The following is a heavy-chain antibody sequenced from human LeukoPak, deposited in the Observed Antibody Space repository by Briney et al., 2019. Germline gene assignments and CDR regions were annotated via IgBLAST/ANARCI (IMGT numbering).Heavy chain of an antibody. CDR2: INHSGST. V-gene: IGHV4-34*01. CDR3: ASEGFVCSGGSCYSRHYGMDV. Sequence: SETLSLTCAVYGGSFSGYYWSWIRQPPGKGREWIGEINHSGSTNYNPSLKSRVTISVDTSKNQFSLKLSSVTAADTAVYYCASEGFVCSGGSCYSRHYGMDVWGQGTTVTVSS. J-gene: IGHJ6*02. CDR1: GGSFSGYY. D-gene: IGHD2-15*01.